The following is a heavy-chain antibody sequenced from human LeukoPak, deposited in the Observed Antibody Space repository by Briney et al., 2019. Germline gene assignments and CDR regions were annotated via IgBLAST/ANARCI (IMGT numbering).Heavy chain of an antibody. D-gene: IGHD6-19*01. CDR3: ARDLIGAVANTIDDY. Sequence: GGSLRLSCAASGFTFSTYWMSWVRQAPGRGLEWVANIKQDGSETHYVDSVKGRFTISRDNAKNSLYLQMNSLRGEDTAVYYCARDLIGAVANTIDDYWGQGTLVTVSS. V-gene: IGHV3-7*05. J-gene: IGHJ4*02. CDR1: GFTFSTYW. CDR2: IKQDGSET.